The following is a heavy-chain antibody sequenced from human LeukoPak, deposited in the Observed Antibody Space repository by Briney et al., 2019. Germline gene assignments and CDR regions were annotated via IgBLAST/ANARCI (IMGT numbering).Heavy chain of an antibody. CDR2: IYHSGST. CDR3: ARSYASSWYWNWFDP. Sequence: KTSETLSLTCTVSGYSISSGYYWGWIRQPPGKGLEWIGNIYHSGSTYYNPSLKSRVTISVDTSKNQFSLKLSSVTAADTAVYYCARSYASSWYWNWFDPWGQGTLVTVSS. D-gene: IGHD6-13*01. CDR1: GYSISSGYY. V-gene: IGHV4-38-2*02. J-gene: IGHJ5*02.